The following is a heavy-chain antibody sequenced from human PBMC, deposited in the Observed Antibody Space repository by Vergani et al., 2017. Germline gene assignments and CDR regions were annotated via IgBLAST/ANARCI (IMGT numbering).Heavy chain of an antibody. CDR2: ISRSSDYI. Sequence: EVQLVESGGGLVKPGESLRLSCAASGFTFSSYSMNWVRQTPGKGLEWVAAISRSSDYISYADSVKGRFTISRVNAEISLYLQLNSLRDEDTAVYYCARGDQSYDDFRSGLPTYFMDVWGKGTTVTVSS. CDR1: GFTFSSYS. J-gene: IGHJ6*03. D-gene: IGHD3-3*01. V-gene: IGHV3-21*01. CDR3: ARGDQSYDDFRSGLPTYFMDV.